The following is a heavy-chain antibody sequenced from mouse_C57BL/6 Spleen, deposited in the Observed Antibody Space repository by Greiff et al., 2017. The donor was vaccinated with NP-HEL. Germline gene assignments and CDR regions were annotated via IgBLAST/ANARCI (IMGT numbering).Heavy chain of an antibody. CDR2: INPNNGGT. D-gene: IGHD1-1*01. CDR3: ARRNYGSSCWYFDV. V-gene: IGHV1-26*01. J-gene: IGHJ1*03. Sequence: VQLQQSGPELVKPGASVKISCKASGYTFTDYYMNWVKQSHGKSLEWIGDINPNNGGTSYNQKFKGKATLTVDKSSSTAYMELRSLTSEDSAVYYCARRNYGSSCWYFDVWGTGTTVTVSS. CDR1: GYTFTDYY.